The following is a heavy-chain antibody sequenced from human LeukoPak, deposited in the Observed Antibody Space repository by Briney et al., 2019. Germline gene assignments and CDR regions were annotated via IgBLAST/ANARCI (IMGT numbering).Heavy chain of an antibody. CDR3: ARDNSVGDNAWWFDP. J-gene: IGHJ5*02. CDR1: GYTFSSYG. V-gene: IGHV1-46*01. Sequence: ASVKVSCKASGYTFSSYGISWVRQAPGQGLEWMGLINPTGGSTGYAQKFQGRVTMTRDMSTSTDYMELSSLRSEDTAIYYCARDNSVGDNAWWFDPWGQGALVTVSS. CDR2: INPTGGST. D-gene: IGHD1-26*01.